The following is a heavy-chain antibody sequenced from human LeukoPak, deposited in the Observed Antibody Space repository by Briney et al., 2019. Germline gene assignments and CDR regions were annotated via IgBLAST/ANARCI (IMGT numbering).Heavy chain of an antibody. D-gene: IGHD4-17*01. CDR2: INKKGGT. CDR3: AREHKSYGDYPYYFDS. J-gene: IGHJ4*02. Sequence: SETLSLTCTVSSDSISSGDYYWSWIRQPAGKGLEFIGYINKKGGTFYNPPLKSRVSISMDTSKNQFSLKLTSVTAADTAVYFCAREHKSYGDYPYYFDSWGQGTLVTVSS. CDR1: SDSISSGDYY. V-gene: IGHV4-30-4*01.